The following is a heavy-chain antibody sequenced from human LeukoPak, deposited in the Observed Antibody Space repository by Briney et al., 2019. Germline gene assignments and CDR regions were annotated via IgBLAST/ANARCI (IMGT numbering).Heavy chain of an antibody. Sequence: PSETLSLTCTVSGGSMSSYYWSWIRQHPGKGLEWIGYIYYSGSTYYNPSLKSRVTISVDTSKNQFSLKLSSVTAADTAVYYCARSKYQLLSQYNWFDPWGQGTLVTVSS. CDR3: ARSKYQLLSQYNWFDP. CDR1: GGSMSSYY. D-gene: IGHD2-2*01. V-gene: IGHV4-59*06. J-gene: IGHJ5*02. CDR2: IYYSGST.